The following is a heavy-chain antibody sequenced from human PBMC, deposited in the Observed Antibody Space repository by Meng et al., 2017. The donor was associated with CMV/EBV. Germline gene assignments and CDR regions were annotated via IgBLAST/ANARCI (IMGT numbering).Heavy chain of an antibody. D-gene: IGHD2-2*01. CDR2: MNPNSGNT. CDR1: GYTFTSYA. V-gene: IGHV1-8*03. CDR3: AREVGYCSSTSCPFYYGMDV. J-gene: IGHJ6*02. Sequence: ASVKVSCKASGYTFTSYAMHWVRQAPGQRLEWMGWMNPNSGNTGYAQKFQGRVTITRNTSISTAYMELSSLRSEDTAVYYCAREVGYCSSTSCPFYYGMDVWGQGTTVTVSS.